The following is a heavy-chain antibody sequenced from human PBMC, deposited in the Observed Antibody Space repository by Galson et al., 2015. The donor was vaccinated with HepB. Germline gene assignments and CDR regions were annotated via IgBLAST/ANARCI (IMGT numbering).Heavy chain of an antibody. J-gene: IGHJ2*01. Sequence: SLRLSCAVSGFTFSSYWMNWVRQAPGKGLEWVANIKQDGTEKCYVDSVKGRFTISRDNAKNSLYVQMNNLRAEDTAVYYCARDYDPAARPLSYFDLWGRGTLVTVSS. V-gene: IGHV3-7*01. CDR3: ARDYDPAARPLSYFDL. CDR2: IKQDGTEK. CDR1: GFTFSSYW. D-gene: IGHD3-3*01.